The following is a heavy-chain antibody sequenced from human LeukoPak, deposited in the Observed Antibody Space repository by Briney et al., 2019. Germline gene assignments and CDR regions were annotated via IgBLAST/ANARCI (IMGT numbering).Heavy chain of an antibody. V-gene: IGHV3-23*01. D-gene: IGHD3-22*01. CDR1: GFTFSSYA. Sequence: GSLRLSCAASGFTFSSYAMSWVRQAPGKGLEWVSGISGSGGSPYYADSVKGRFTISRDTSKNTLYLQMNSLRAEDTAVYYCAKAVYDSSGSFDFWGQGTLVTVSS. CDR3: AKAVYDSSGSFDF. J-gene: IGHJ4*02. CDR2: ISGSGGSP.